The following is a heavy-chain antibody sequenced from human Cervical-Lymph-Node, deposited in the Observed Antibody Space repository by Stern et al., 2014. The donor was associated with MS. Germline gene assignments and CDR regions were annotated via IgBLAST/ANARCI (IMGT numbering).Heavy chain of an antibody. J-gene: IGHJ4*02. D-gene: IGHD6-13*01. CDR1: GGSVSSSNW. CDR2: IYHTGST. CDR3: ARDASSWYRGFFDY. Sequence: QVQLQESGPGLVKPSGTLSLTCAVSGGSVSSSNWWSWVRQSPGKGLEWIGEIYHTGSTNYNPSLKSRVITSVDKSKNQVSLKLNSVAAADTAVYYCARDASSWYRGFFDYWGQGTLVTVSS. V-gene: IGHV4-4*02.